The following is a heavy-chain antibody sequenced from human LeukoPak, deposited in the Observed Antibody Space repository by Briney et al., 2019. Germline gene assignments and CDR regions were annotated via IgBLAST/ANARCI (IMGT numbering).Heavy chain of an antibody. CDR3: ARVPPDTAMVMDFDY. CDR2: ISSSSSYI. V-gene: IGHV3-21*01. CDR1: GFTFSSYS. J-gene: IGHJ4*02. D-gene: IGHD5-18*01. Sequence: GGSLRLSCAASGFTFSSYSMNWVRQAPGKGLEWVSSISSSSSYIYYADSVKGRFTISRDNAKNSLYLQMNSLRAEDTAVYYCARVPPDTAMVMDFDYWGQGTLVTVSS.